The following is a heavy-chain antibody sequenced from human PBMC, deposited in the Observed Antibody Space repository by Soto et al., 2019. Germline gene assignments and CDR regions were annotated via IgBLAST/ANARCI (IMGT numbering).Heavy chain of an antibody. CDR3: ARGSSWYLYWFAL. Sequence: ASGKVSCKASGYSFTGYAMHWGRQAPGQRLEWMGWINAGNGNTKYSQKFQGRVTITRDTSASTAYMELSSLRSEDTAVYYCARGSSWYLYWFALWGQGTLVIVSS. D-gene: IGHD6-13*01. CDR2: INAGNGNT. V-gene: IGHV1-3*01. J-gene: IGHJ5*02. CDR1: GYSFTGYA.